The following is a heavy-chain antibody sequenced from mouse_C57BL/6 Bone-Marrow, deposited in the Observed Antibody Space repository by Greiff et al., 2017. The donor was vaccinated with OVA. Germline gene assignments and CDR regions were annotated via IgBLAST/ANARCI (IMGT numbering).Heavy chain of an antibody. D-gene: IGHD1-1*01. CDR2: IHPSGSDT. Sequence: QVQLKQPGAELVKPGASVKVSCKASGYTFTSYWMHWVKQRPGQGLEWIGRIHPSGSDTNYNQKFKGKATLTVDKSSSTAYMQLSSLTSEDSAVYYCATGGFYYYDSSPYAMDYWGQGTSVTVSS. CDR1: GYTFTSYW. J-gene: IGHJ4*01. V-gene: IGHV1-74*01. CDR3: ATGGFYYYDSSPYAMDY.